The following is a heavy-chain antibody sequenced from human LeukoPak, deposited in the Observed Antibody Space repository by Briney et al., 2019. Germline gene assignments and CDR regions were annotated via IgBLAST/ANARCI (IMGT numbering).Heavy chain of an antibody. D-gene: IGHD3-22*01. CDR2: IIPIFGTA. Sequence: SVKVSCKASGGTFTSYAIIWVRQAPGQGLEWMGGIIPIFGTANYAQKFQGRVTITADESTSTAYMELSSLRSEDTAVYYCASERYYYDSSGYFYFDYWGQGTLVTVSS. CDR1: GGTFTSYA. CDR3: ASERYYYDSSGYFYFDY. V-gene: IGHV1-69*13. J-gene: IGHJ4*02.